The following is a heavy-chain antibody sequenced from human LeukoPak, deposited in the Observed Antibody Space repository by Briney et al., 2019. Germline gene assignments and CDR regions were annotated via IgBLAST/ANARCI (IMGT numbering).Heavy chain of an antibody. Sequence: PGGSLRLSCAASGFTFSSYAMSWVRQAPGKGLEWVSAISGSGGSTYYADSVKGRFNMSRDNSKNTLYFQMNSLRAEHTAVYYCAREGYYYMDVWGKGTTVTVSS. J-gene: IGHJ6*03. CDR2: ISGSGGST. CDR1: GFTFSSYA. V-gene: IGHV3-23*01. CDR3: AREGYYYMDV.